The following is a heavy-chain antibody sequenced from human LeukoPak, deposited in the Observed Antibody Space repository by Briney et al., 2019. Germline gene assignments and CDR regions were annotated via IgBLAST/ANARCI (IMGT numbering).Heavy chain of an antibody. J-gene: IGHJ5*02. CDR2: INPNSGGT. CDR1: GYTFTGYY. Sequence: ASVTVSCKASGYTFTGYYMHWVRQAPGQGLEWMGRINPNSGGTNYAQKFQGRVTMTRDTSISTAYMELSRPRSDDTAVYYCARDPAIAAAGPLGIRDFIWFDPWGQGTLVTVSS. D-gene: IGHD6-13*01. V-gene: IGHV1-2*06. CDR3: ARDPAIAAAGPLGIRDFIWFDP.